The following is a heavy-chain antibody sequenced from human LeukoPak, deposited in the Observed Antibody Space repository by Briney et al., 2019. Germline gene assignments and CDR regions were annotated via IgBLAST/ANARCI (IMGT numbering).Heavy chain of an antibody. D-gene: IGHD2-15*01. CDR1: GFTFSSYA. CDR2: IYSGGST. J-gene: IGHJ4*02. V-gene: IGHV3-53*01. CDR3: ARDLGDIHY. Sequence: PGGSLRLSCAASGFTFSSYAMSWVRQAPGKGLEWVSVIYSGGSTYYADSVKGRFTISRDNSKNTLYLRMNSLRAEDTAVYYCARDLGDIHYWGQGTLVTVSS.